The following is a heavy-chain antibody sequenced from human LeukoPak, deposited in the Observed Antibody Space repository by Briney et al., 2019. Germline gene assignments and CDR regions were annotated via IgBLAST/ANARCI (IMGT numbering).Heavy chain of an antibody. CDR1: GFTFDDYA. CDR2: ISWNSGSI. Sequence: GGSLRPSCAASGFTFDDYAMHWVRQAPGKGLEWVSGISWNSGSIGYADSVKGRFTISRDNAKNSLYLQMNSLRAEDTALYYCAKAVVPAAMHVYYYGMDVWGQGTTVTVSS. D-gene: IGHD2-2*01. CDR3: AKAVVPAAMHVYYYGMDV. J-gene: IGHJ6*02. V-gene: IGHV3-9*01.